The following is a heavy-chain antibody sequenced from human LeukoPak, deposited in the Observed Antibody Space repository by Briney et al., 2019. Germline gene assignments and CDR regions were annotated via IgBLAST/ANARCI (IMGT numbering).Heavy chain of an antibody. CDR1: GYSISSGYY. Sequence: SETLSPTCTVSGYSISSGYYWGWIRQPPGKGLEWIGSIYHSGSTYYNPSLKSRVTISVDTSKNQFSLKLSSVTAADTAVYYCASRIAMIVVANHAFDIWGQGTMVTVSS. J-gene: IGHJ3*02. V-gene: IGHV4-38-2*02. D-gene: IGHD3-22*01. CDR2: IYHSGST. CDR3: ASRIAMIVVANHAFDI.